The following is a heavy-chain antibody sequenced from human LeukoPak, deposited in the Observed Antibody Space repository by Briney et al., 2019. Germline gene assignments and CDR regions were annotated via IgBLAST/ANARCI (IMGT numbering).Heavy chain of an antibody. D-gene: IGHD3-22*01. Sequence: GGTLRLSCAASGFTFSSYGMSWVRQAPGKGLEWVSAISGSGGSTYYADSVKGRFTISRDNAKKSLYLQMNSLRAEDTAVYYCAKDRSSGYDYWGQGTLVTVSS. CDR3: AKDRSSGYDY. J-gene: IGHJ4*02. CDR1: GFTFSSYG. CDR2: ISGSGGST. V-gene: IGHV3-23*01.